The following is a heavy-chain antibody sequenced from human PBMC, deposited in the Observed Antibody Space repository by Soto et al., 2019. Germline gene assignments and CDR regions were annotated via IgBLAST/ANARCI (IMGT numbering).Heavy chain of an antibody. D-gene: IGHD2-21*01. CDR1: RGTFGNYA. Sequence: QVQLVQSGAEVKKPGSSVKVSCKASRGTFGNYAISWVRQAPGQGLEWVGKAIPVFGIANYAQKFEGRVTITADRFTNTAYMELSSLRSEDTALYYCVRVAVPGIYGDDVWGQGTTVTVSS. J-gene: IGHJ6*02. CDR3: VRVAVPGIYGDDV. CDR2: AIPVFGIA. V-gene: IGHV1-69*09.